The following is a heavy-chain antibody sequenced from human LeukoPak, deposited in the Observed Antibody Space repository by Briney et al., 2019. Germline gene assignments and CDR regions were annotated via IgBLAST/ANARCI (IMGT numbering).Heavy chain of an antibody. V-gene: IGHV1-3*01. D-gene: IGHD1-20*01. CDR2: INAGNGNT. CDR1: GYTFTSYA. CDR3: AVVPEYNWNSFDY. Sequence: RASVKVSCKASGYTFTSYAMHWVRQAPGQRLEWMGWINAGNGNTKYSQKFQGRVTMTEDTSTDTAYMELSSLRSEDTAVYYCAVVPEYNWNSFDYWGQGTLVTVSS. J-gene: IGHJ4*02.